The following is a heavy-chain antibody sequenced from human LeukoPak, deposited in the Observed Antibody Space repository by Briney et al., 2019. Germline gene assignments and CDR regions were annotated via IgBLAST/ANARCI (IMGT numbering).Heavy chain of an antibody. CDR3: ASLGLSTVTPSRDDY. J-gene: IGHJ4*02. CDR2: INPNSGGT. CDR1: GYTFTGYY. Sequence: ASVKVSCKASGYTFTGYYMHWVRQAPGQGLEWMGWINPNSGGTNYAQKFQGRVTMTRDTSISTAYMELSRPRSDDTAVYYCASLGLSTVTPSRDDYWGQGTLVTVSS. D-gene: IGHD4-11*01. V-gene: IGHV1-2*02.